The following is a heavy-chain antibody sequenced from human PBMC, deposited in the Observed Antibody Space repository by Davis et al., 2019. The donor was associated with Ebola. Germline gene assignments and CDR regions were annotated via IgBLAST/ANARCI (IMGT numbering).Heavy chain of an antibody. V-gene: IGHV5-51*01. D-gene: IGHD6-13*01. J-gene: IGHJ6*02. CDR1: GYSFTSYW. CDR2: TYPGDSDT. Sequence: GESLKISCKGSGYSFTSYWIGWVRQMPGKGLEWMVITYPGDSDTRYSPSFQGQVTISADKSISTAYLQWSSLKASDTAMYYCARRLSSSSWYHYYGMDVWGQGTTVTVSS. CDR3: ARRLSSSSWYHYYGMDV.